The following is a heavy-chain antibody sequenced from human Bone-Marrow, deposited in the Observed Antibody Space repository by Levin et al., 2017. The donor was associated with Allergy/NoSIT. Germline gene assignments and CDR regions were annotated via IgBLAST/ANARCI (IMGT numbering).Heavy chain of an antibody. J-gene: IGHJ4*02. CDR2: INPNSGGT. CDR1: GYSFTGFY. Sequence: ASVKVSCKASGYSFTGFYIHWVRQAPGQGLEWMGFINPNSGGTYSAQKFQGSVTMTSDTSTTTAYLALGGLKSDDTAVYYCARGFFTNYGDFWGQGTLVTVSS. CDR3: ARGFFTNYGDF. V-gene: IGHV1-2*04. D-gene: IGHD4/OR15-4a*01.